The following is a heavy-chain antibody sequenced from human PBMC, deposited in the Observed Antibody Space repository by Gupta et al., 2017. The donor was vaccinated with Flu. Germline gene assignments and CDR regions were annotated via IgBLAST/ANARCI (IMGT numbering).Heavy chain of an antibody. CDR1: AFSIFSGHY. V-gene: IGHV4-38-2*02. CDR3: ARSDTSSHYGGGFDI. D-gene: IGHD6-13*01. CDR2: VYHSGAT. Sequence: QVQLQESGPGLVTPSETLSLTCTVSAFSIFSGHYWGWIRQSPVKGLEWIGSVYHSGATYYSPSLKGRVTILVDTSTSQFSLKLTALTAADTATYYCARSDTSSHYGGGFDIWSQGTLVTVSS. J-gene: IGHJ3*02.